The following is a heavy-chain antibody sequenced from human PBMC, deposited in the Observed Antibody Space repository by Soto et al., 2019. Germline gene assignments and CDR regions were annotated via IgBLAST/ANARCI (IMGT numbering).Heavy chain of an antibody. CDR3: ARGETQQPRDY. D-gene: IGHD1-26*01. Sequence: QVLLQESGPGLVKPSGTLSLTCAVSGDSITNSHWWSWVRQPPGKGLEWIGEIHHSGSTKYNPSLESRLIISVDSSKNTFFLRWTSVTAADTAVYFCARGETQQPRDYWGQGTLVTVSS. V-gene: IGHV4-4*02. CDR2: IHHSGST. CDR1: GDSITNSHW. J-gene: IGHJ4*02.